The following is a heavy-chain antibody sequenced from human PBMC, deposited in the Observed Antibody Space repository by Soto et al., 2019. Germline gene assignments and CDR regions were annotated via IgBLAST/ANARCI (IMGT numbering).Heavy chain of an antibody. CDR1: GDSIISGDYS. CDR3: ARALAARPRFDY. V-gene: IGHV4-30-2*01. J-gene: IGHJ4*02. Sequence: SETLSLTCAVSGDSIISGDYSLTWIRQPPGKGLEWIGSIYHSGSTYYNPSLKSRVTISLDRSKDQFSLRLTSVTATDTAVYYCARALAARPRFDYWGQGTRVTVSS. D-gene: IGHD6-6*01. CDR2: IYHSGST.